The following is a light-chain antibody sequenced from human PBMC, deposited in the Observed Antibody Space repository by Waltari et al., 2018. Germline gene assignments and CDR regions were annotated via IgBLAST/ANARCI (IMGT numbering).Light chain of an antibody. CDR1: SSNIGHNY. CDR3: AAWDDSLSGVV. Sequence: QSVLTQPPSASGTPGQRVTISCSGSSSNIGHNYVYWYRQLPGTAPKPLIYKNNQRPSGVPDRFSGSKSGTSASLAISGLRSEDEADYYCAAWDDSLSGVVFGGGTKLTVL. J-gene: IGLJ2*01. CDR2: KNN. V-gene: IGLV1-47*01.